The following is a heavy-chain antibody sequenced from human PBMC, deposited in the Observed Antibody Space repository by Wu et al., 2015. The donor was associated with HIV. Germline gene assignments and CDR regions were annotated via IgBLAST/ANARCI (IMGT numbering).Heavy chain of an antibody. CDR1: GYTFSGYY. CDR2: INTKNGGT. V-gene: IGHV1-2*02. CDR3: ARSSRTTLILVAPMF. Sequence: QVQLVQSGAEVKRPGASVKVSCKTSGYTFSGYYLHWVRLAPGQGLEWMGWINTKNGGTKYSQKFQGRVTMTRDTSLRTVHMELTRLKSGDTAIYYCARSSRTTLILVAPMFWGQGTLVTVSS. D-gene: IGHD3-22*01. J-gene: IGHJ4*02.